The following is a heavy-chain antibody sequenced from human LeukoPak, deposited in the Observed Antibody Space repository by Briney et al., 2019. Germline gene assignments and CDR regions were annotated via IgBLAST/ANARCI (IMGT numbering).Heavy chain of an antibody. D-gene: IGHD4-23*01. J-gene: IGHJ4*02. V-gene: IGHV4-39*07. Sequence: PSEILSLTCTVSGGSISSSDYYWGWIRQPPGKGLEWIGSIYYSVTTYYNPSLKSRVTISVDTSKNQFSLKLNSVTAADTAVYYCARDRLRWPKIDYWGQGTLVTVSS. CDR1: GGSISSSDYY. CDR2: IYYSVTT. CDR3: ARDRLRWPKIDY.